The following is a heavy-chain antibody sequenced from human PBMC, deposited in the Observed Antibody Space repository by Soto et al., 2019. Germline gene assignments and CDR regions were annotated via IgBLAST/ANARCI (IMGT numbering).Heavy chain of an antibody. J-gene: IGHJ4*02. CDR1: GFTFSSYG. V-gene: IGHV3-33*01. Sequence: HPGGSLRLSCAASGFTFSSYGMHWVRQAPGKGLEWVAVIWYDGSNKYYADSVKGRVTISRDNSKNTLYLQMNSLRAEDTAVYYCARDTAYYYGSGTFDYWGQGTLVTVSS. D-gene: IGHD3-10*01. CDR2: IWYDGSNK. CDR3: ARDTAYYYGSGTFDY.